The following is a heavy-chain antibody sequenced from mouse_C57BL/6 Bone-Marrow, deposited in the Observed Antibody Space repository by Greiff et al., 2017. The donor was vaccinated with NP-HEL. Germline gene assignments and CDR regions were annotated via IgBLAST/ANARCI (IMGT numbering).Heavy chain of an antibody. CDR3: ARDFMTAVVAPFAY. J-gene: IGHJ3*01. V-gene: IGHV1-81*01. CDR2: IYPRSGNT. D-gene: IGHD1-1*01. CDR1: GYTFPSYG. Sequence: VQLQQSGAELARPGASVKLSCKASGYTFPSYGISWVKQRTGQGLEWIGEIYPRSGNTYYNEKFKGKATLTADKSSTTAYLELRSLTSEYSAVYFCARDFMTAVVAPFAYWGQGTLVTVSA.